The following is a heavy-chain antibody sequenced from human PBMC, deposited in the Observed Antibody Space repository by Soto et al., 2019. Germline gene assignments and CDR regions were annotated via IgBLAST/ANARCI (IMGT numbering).Heavy chain of an antibody. V-gene: IGHV3-30-3*01. CDR2: ISYDGNDE. D-gene: IGHD3-10*01. Sequence: LRLSCVASGFTFSDYPLHWVRRSPCKGLEWVAVISYDGNDESYSDSVKGRFTISRDNSKTTVYLQMNSLRADDMAVYHCARDMRHDYASGRLDYLGQGTLVTVYS. J-gene: IGHJ4*02. CDR1: GFTFSDYP. CDR3: ARDMRHDYASGRLDY.